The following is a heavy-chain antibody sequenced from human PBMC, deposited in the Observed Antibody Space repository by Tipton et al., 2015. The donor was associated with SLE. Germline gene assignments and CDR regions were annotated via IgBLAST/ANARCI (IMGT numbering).Heavy chain of an antibody. J-gene: IGHJ4*02. V-gene: IGHV4-34*01. Sequence: TLSLTCAVYGGSFSGYYWSWIRQPPGKGLEWSGEINHSGSTNYNPSLKSRVTISVDTSKNQFSLKLSSVTAADTAVYYCAREEGYGQGYWGQGTLVTVSS. CDR3: AREEGYGQGY. D-gene: IGHD5-18*01. CDR2: INHSGST. CDR1: GGSFSGYY.